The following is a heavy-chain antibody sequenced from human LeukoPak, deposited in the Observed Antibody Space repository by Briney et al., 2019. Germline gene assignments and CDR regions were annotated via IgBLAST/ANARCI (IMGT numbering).Heavy chain of an antibody. Sequence: SETLSLTCTVSGGSIRSYYWSWIRQPAGKGLVWIGRIYTSGSTNYNPSLKSRVTMSVDTSKNQFSLKLSSVTAADTAVYYCARDIRGWFDPWGQGTLVTVSS. CDR1: GGSIRSYY. CDR3: ARDIRGWFDP. J-gene: IGHJ5*02. D-gene: IGHD3-3*02. CDR2: IYTSGST. V-gene: IGHV4-4*07.